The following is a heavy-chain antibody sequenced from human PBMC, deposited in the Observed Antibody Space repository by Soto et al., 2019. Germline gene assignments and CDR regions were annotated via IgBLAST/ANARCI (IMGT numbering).Heavy chain of an antibody. V-gene: IGHV3-23*01. J-gene: IGHJ4*02. CDR3: AKEDVDSSGRYYFDY. CDR2: ISGSGGST. Sequence: GGSLRLSCAASGFTFSSYAMSWVRQAPGKGLEWVSAISGSGGSTYYADSVKGRFTITRANSKNTLYLQMNSLRAEDTAVYYCAKEDVDSSGRYYFDYWGQGTLVTVSS. D-gene: IGHD3-22*01. CDR1: GFTFSSYA.